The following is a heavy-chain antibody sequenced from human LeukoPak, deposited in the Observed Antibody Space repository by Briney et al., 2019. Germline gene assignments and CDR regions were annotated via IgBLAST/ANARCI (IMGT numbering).Heavy chain of an antibody. V-gene: IGHV4-39*01. D-gene: IGHD2-2*02. J-gene: IGHJ5*02. CDR1: GGSISSSSYY. CDR3: ARLRIVCSSTSCYTGHGWFDP. CDR2: IYYSGST. Sequence: SETLSLTCTVSGGSISSSSYYWGWIRQPPGKGLEWIGSIYYSGSTYYNPSLKSRVTISVDTSKNQFSLKLSSVTAADTAVYYCARLRIVCSSTSCYTGHGWFDPWGQGTLVTVSS.